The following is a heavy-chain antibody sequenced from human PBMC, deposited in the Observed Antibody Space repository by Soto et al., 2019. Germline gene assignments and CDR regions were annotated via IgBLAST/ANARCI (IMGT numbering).Heavy chain of an antibody. J-gene: IGHJ4*02. Sequence: PGGSLRLSCAASGFTFSSYGMHWVRQAPGKGLEWVAVISYDGSNKYYADSVKGRSTISRDNSKNTLYLQMNSLRAEDTAVYYCAKDPAARAYFDYWGQGTLVTSPQ. CDR1: GFTFSSYG. V-gene: IGHV3-30*18. D-gene: IGHD6-13*01. CDR2: ISYDGSNK. CDR3: AKDPAARAYFDY.